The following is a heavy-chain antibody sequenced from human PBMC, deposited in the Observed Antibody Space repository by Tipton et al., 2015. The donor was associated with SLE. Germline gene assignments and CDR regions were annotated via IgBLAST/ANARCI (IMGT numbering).Heavy chain of an antibody. CDR1: GGSFSDYHYF. CDR3: VREGIAAPGTGYYFDF. D-gene: IGHD6-13*01. V-gene: IGHV4-34*01. CDR2: INHRGST. J-gene: IGHJ4*02. Sequence: TLSLTCAVYGGSFSDYHYFWSWIRQPPGKGLEWIGEINHRGSTNYNSSLKSRVTISLDTSKNQFSLKLSSVTVADTAVYYCVREGIAAPGTGYYFDFWGQGILLTVSS.